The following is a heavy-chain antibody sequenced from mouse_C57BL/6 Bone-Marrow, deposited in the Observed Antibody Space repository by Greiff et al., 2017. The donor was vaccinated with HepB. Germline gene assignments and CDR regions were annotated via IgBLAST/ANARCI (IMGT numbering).Heavy chain of an antibody. CDR3: ASTLLTGAWFAY. V-gene: IGHV1-18*01. CDR1: GYTFTDYN. CDR2: INPNNGGT. D-gene: IGHD4-1*01. Sequence: EVMLVESGPELVKPGASVKIPCKASGYTFTDYNMDWVKQSHGKSLEWIGDINPNNGGTIYNQKFKGKATLTVDKSSSTAYMELRSLTSEDTAVYYCASTLLTGAWFAYWGQGTLVTVSA. J-gene: IGHJ3*01.